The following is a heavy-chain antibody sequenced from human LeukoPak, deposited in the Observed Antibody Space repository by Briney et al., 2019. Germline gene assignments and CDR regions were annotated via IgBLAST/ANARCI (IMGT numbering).Heavy chain of an antibody. V-gene: IGHV6-1*01. D-gene: IGHD3-9*01. J-gene: IGHJ4*02. CDR2: TYYRSKWYN. Sequence: SQTLSLTCAISGDSVSSNSAAWNWIRQSPSRGLEWLGRTYYRSKWYNDYAVSVKSRITINPDTSKNQFSLKLSSVTAADTAVYYCARAALGRYFDWLRPLDYWGQGTLVTVSS. CDR1: GDSVSSNSAA. CDR3: ARAALGRYFDWLRPLDY.